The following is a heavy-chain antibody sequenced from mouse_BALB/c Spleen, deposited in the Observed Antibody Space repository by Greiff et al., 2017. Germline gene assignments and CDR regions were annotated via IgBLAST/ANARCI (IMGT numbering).Heavy chain of an antibody. V-gene: IGHV1-80*01. CDR3: ARGNGWDRYFDY. CDR2: IYPGDGDT. J-gene: IGHJ2*01. D-gene: IGHD4-1*01. CDR1: GYAFSSYW. Sequence: VQLQQSGAELVRPGSSVKISCKASGYAFSSYWMNWVKQRPGQGLEWIGQIYPGDGDTNYNGKFKGKATLTADKSSSTAYMQRSSLTSEDSAVYFCARGNGWDRYFDYWGQGTTLTVSS.